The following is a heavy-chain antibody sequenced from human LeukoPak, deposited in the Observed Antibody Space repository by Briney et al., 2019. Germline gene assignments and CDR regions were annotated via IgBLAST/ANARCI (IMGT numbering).Heavy chain of an antibody. CDR2: IKQDGSEK. CDR1: GFTFINSW. Sequence: PGGSRRLSCAASGFTFINSWLTWFRRPPGRGLEWVANIKQDGSEKHYVDSVKGRFTISRDNAKNSLYLQMNSLRAEDTAVYYCARDRQIAYWGQGTLVTVSS. CDR3: ARDRQIAY. V-gene: IGHV3-7*01. J-gene: IGHJ4*02.